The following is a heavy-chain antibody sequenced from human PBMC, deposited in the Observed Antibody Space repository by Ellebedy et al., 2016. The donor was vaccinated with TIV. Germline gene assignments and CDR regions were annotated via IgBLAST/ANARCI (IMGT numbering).Heavy chain of an antibody. Sequence: LSLTCXASGFTFGRYRMHCVRQAPGNKLVWVSRIKSDGSSTTYADSVKGRFTTSRDNARNTLYLQMNSLRGEDTAVYFCARDRGDYSISGPWGQGTLVTVSS. D-gene: IGHD4-11*01. CDR3: ARDRGDYSISGP. CDR2: IKSDGSST. J-gene: IGHJ5*02. CDR1: GFTFGRYR. V-gene: IGHV3-74*01.